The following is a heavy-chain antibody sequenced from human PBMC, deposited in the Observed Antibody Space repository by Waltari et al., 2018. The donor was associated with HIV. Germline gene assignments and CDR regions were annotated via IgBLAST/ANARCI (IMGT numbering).Heavy chain of an antibody. CDR2: INPNRGGT. D-gene: IGHD3-16*01. J-gene: IGHJ4*02. Sequence: QVQLVQSGAEVKKPGASVKVSCKASGYTFTGYYMHWVRQAPGQGLEWMGRINPNRGGTNYAQKCQGRVTMTRDTSISTAYMELSRLRSDDTAVYYCATIYVDFFDYWGQGTLVTVSS. CDR1: GYTFTGYY. CDR3: ATIYVDFFDY. V-gene: IGHV1-2*06.